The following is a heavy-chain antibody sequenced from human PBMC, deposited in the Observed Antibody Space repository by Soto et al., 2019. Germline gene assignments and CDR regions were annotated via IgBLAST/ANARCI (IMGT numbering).Heavy chain of an antibody. J-gene: IGHJ5*02. CDR1: GGSISSGGYY. D-gene: IGHD1-26*01. Sequence: PSETLSLTCTVSGGSISSGGYYWSWIRQHPGKGLEWIGYIYYSGSTYYNPSLKSRVTISVDTSKNQFSLKLSSVTAADTAVYYCARVSPLIVGATSRWFDPWGQGTLVTVSS. CDR2: IYYSGST. CDR3: ARVSPLIVGATSRWFDP. V-gene: IGHV4-31*03.